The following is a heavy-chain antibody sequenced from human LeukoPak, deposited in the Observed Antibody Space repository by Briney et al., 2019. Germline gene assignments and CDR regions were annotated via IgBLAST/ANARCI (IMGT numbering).Heavy chain of an antibody. D-gene: IGHD3-22*01. V-gene: IGHV3-30*18. CDR2: ISHDGSNK. Sequence: GGSLRLSCAASGFTFSSYGMHWVRQAPGKGLEWVAVISHDGSNKYYADSVKGRFTISRDNSKNTLYLRMNSLRAEDTAVYYCAEENYYDSSAYPDNWGQGTLVTVSS. CDR3: AEENYYDSSAYPDN. J-gene: IGHJ4*02. CDR1: GFTFSSYG.